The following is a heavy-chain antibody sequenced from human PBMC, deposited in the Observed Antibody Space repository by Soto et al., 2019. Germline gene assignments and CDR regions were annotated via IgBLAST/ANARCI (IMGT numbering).Heavy chain of an antibody. CDR1: GFTFSSYE. J-gene: IGHJ5*02. CDR3: ARPYCGGDCYLGRYNWFSP. Sequence: GGSLRLSCAASGFTFSSYEMNWVRQAPGKGLEWISHISTSGSTTYYADSVKGRFTISRDNAKNSLDLQMNSLRVEDTAVYYCARPYCGGDCYLGRYNWFSPWGQGTLVTVSS. CDR2: ISTSGSTT. D-gene: IGHD2-21*02. V-gene: IGHV3-48*03.